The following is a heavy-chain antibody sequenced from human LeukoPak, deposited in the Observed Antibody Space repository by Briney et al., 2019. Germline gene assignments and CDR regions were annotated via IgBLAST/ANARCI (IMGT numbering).Heavy chain of an antibody. V-gene: IGHV3-13*01. D-gene: IGHD6-19*01. CDR2: IGTAGDT. CDR3: ARGLGSGSLPNPFDY. CDR1: GFTFSSCD. Sequence: PGGSLRLSCAASGFTFSSCDMHWVRQATGKGLEWVSAIGTAGDTYYPGSVKGRFTISRENAKNSLYLQMNSLRARDTAVYYCARGLGSGSLPNPFDYWGQGTLVTVSS. J-gene: IGHJ4*02.